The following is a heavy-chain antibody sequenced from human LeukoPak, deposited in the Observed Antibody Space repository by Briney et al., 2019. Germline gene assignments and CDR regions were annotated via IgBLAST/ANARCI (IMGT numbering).Heavy chain of an antibody. CDR1: GYTFTSYG. D-gene: IGHD6-6*01. CDR2: INPSGGST. CDR3: ARWLKQLGDAFDI. Sequence: ASVKVSCKASGYTFTSYGISWVRQAPGQGLEWMGIINPSGGSTSYAQKFQGRVTMTRDMPTSTVYMELSSLRSEDTAVYYCARWLKQLGDAFDIWGQGTMVTVSS. J-gene: IGHJ3*02. V-gene: IGHV1-46*01.